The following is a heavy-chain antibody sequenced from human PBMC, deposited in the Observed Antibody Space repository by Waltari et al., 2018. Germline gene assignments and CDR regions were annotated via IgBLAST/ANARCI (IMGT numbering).Heavy chain of an antibody. CDR2: INPNIGAT. CDR3: ASDLSWYFYMDI. Sequence: QVQLVQSGAEVKKPGASVKVSCKASGYSFTTYYIHWVRQAPGQGLEWMGRINPNIGATNYAQRFQGRVTLTRDTAINTAYMELRGLRFDDTAVYFCASDLSWYFYMDIWGKGTAVTVSS. CDR1: GYSFTTYY. V-gene: IGHV1-2*06. J-gene: IGHJ6*03.